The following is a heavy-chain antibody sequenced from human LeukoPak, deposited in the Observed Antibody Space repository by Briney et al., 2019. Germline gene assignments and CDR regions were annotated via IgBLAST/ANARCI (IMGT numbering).Heavy chain of an antibody. CDR2: VSDDGNNI. CDR1: GFTFSNYP. V-gene: IGHV3-30*04. Sequence: GGSLRLSCAASGFTFSNYPMHWVRQAPGKGLEWVAVVSDDGNNIYYADSVKGRFIISRDNAKNSLYLQMNSLRAEDTAVYYCAELGITMIGGVWGKGTTVTISS. J-gene: IGHJ6*04. CDR3: AELGITMIGGV. D-gene: IGHD3-10*02.